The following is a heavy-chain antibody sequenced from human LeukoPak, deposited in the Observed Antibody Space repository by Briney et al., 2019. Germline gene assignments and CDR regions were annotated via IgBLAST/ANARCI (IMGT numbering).Heavy chain of an antibody. V-gene: IGHV4-59*12. D-gene: IGHD2-2*02. J-gene: IGHJ4*02. CDR2: IYYSGST. CDR3: ANHVTDIVVVPAAIGY. Sequence: SETLSLTCTVSGGSISSYYWSWIRQPPGKGLEWIGYIYYSGSTNYNPSLKSRVSILVDTSKNQFYLKLSSVTAADTAVYYCANHVTDIVVVPAAIGYWGQGTLVTVSS. CDR1: GGSISSYY.